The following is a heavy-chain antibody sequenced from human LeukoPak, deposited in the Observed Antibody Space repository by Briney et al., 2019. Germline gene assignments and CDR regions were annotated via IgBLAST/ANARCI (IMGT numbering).Heavy chain of an antibody. CDR1: GFTFSSYA. J-gene: IGHJ4*02. CDR2: ISSNGGST. D-gene: IGHD1-1*01. V-gene: IGHV3-64*01. CDR3: ARVQLERPGCVDY. Sequence: GGSLRLSCAASGFTFSSYAMHWVRQAPGKGLEYVSAISSNGGSTYYANSVKGRFTISRDNSKNTLYLQMGSLRAEDMAVYYCARVQLERPGCVDYWGQGTLVTVSS.